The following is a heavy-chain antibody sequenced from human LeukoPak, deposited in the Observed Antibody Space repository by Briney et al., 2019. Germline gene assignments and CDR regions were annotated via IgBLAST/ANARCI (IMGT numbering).Heavy chain of an antibody. Sequence: SETLSLTCTVSGYSISSGYYWAWIRQPPGKGLEWIGNIYHTGSTYYNPSLKSRVTISVDTSKNQFSLKLSSVTAADTAVYYCARHACSGGSCYIDYWGQGTLVTVSS. CDR2: IYHTGST. J-gene: IGHJ4*02. D-gene: IGHD2-15*01. CDR1: GYSISSGYY. CDR3: ARHACSGGSCYIDY. V-gene: IGHV4-38-2*02.